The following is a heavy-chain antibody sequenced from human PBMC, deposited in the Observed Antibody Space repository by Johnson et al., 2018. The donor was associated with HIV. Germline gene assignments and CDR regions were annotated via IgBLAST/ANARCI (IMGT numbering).Heavy chain of an antibody. J-gene: IGHJ3*02. CDR3: ARGYGVVIALLDAFDI. D-gene: IGHD2-21*01. CDR1: GFTFSSYV. CDR2: ISGSGGGT. Sequence: VQLVESGGGLVQPGGSLRLSCVASGFTFSSYVMSWVRQAPGKGLEWVSSISGSGGGTYYADSVKDRFTISRDNSKNTLYLQMNSLRAEDTAVYYCARGYGVVIALLDAFDIWCQGTMVTVSS. V-gene: IGHV3-23*04.